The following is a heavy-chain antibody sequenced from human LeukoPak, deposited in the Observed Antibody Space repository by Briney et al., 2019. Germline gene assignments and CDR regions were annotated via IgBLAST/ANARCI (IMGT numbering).Heavy chain of an antibody. V-gene: IGHV3-30*03. Sequence: GGSLRLSCAASGFTFSSYGMHWVRQAPGKGLEWVAVISYDGSNKYYADSVKGRFTISRDNSKNTLYLQMNSLRAEDTAVYYCAREVPYRSSSFVFDYWGQGTLVTVSS. J-gene: IGHJ4*02. D-gene: IGHD6-6*01. CDR3: AREVPYRSSSFVFDY. CDR2: ISYDGSNK. CDR1: GFTFSSYG.